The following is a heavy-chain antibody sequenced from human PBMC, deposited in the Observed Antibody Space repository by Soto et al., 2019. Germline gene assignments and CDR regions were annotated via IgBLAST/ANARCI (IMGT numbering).Heavy chain of an antibody. Sequence: ASVKVSCKASGYTFTSYGISRVRQAPGQGLEWMGWISAYNGNTNYAQKLQGGVTMTTDTSTSTAYMDLRSLRSDDTAVYYCARDILAVAGPDHGEYNWLAPWAQGALVTVSS. CDR3: ARDILAVAGPDHGEYNWLAP. V-gene: IGHV1-18*01. CDR1: GYTFTSYG. D-gene: IGHD6-19*01. J-gene: IGHJ5*02. CDR2: ISAYNGNT.